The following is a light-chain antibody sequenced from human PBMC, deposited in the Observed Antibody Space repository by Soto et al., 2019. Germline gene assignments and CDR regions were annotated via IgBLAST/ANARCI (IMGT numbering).Light chain of an antibody. CDR1: QSVSSN. CDR2: GAA. V-gene: IGKV3-15*01. CDR3: QQYNNWPPIT. J-gene: IGKJ5*01. Sequence: EIVMTQSPATLSVSPGERATLSCRASQSVSSNLAWYQQKPGQAPRLLIYGAATRATGIPARFSGSRSGTEFTLTISSPQSEDFEVYYCQQYNNWPPITFGQGTRLAIK.